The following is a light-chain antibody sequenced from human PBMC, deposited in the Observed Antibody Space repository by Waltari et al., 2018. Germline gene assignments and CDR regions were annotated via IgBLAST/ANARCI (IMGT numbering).Light chain of an antibody. V-gene: IGKV2-28*01. CDR1: QSLLHSNGYNY. CDR3: MQALQTPIT. J-gene: IGKJ2*01. CDR2: LGS. Sequence: EIVMTQSPLSLPVTPGEPASIACWSNQSLLHSNGYNYLDLYLQKPGQSPQLLIYLGSNRASGVPDRFSGSGSGTDFTLKISRLEAEDIGVFYCMQALQTPITFGQGTKLEI.